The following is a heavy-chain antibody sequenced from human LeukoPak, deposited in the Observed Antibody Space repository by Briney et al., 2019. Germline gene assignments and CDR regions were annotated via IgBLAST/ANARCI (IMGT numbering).Heavy chain of an antibody. V-gene: IGHV3-21*01. CDR2: ISSSSSYI. CDR1: GFTVSTNY. CDR3: ARKGRGYSYGFDY. Sequence: PGGSLRLSCAVSGFTVSTNYMNWVRQAPGKGLEWVSSISSSSSYIYYADSVKGRFTISRDNAKNSLYLQMNSLRAEDTAVYYCARKGRGYSYGFDYWGQGTLVTVSS. J-gene: IGHJ4*02. D-gene: IGHD5-18*01.